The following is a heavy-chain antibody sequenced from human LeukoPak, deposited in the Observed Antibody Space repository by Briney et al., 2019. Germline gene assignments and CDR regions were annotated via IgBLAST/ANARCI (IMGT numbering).Heavy chain of an antibody. D-gene: IGHD3-22*01. J-gene: IGHJ4*02. CDR3: AKGTMIVVAVGDYFDY. V-gene: IGHV3-9*03. CDR2: ISWNSVNI. CDR1: GFTLDDYA. Sequence: TGGYLRLSCAASGFTLDDYAMHWVRQAPGKGLEWVSGISWNSVNIGYADSVKGRFTISRDNAKNSLYLQMNSLRAEGMALYYCAKGTMIVVAVGDYFDYCGQGTLVTVSS.